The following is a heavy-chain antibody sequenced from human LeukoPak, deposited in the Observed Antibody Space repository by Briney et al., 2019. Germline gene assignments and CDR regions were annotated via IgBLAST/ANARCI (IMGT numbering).Heavy chain of an antibody. CDR3: ARDRGDRKVPFDP. J-gene: IGHJ5*02. CDR1: GGSISSGSYY. V-gene: IGHV4-61*02. D-gene: IGHD3-10*01. Sequence: EASQTLSLTCTVSGGSISSGSYYWSWIRQPAGKGLEWIGRIDTSGSTNYNPSLKSRVTISVDTSKNQFSLKLSSVTAADTAVYYCARDRGDRKVPFDPWGQGTLVTVSS. CDR2: IDTSGST.